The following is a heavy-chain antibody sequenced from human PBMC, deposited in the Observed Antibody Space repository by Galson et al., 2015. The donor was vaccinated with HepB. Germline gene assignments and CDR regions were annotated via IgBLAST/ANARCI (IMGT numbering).Heavy chain of an antibody. Sequence: SVKVSCKASGYTFTSYYMHWVRPAPGQGREWMGWINPNRGGTHYAQKFQGRVTMTRDTSISTAYMDLSRLRSDDTAVYYCARGGSYLQTPFDSWGQGTLVTVSS. CDR2: INPNRGGT. D-gene: IGHD1-26*01. CDR1: GYTFTSYY. V-gene: IGHV1-2*02. J-gene: IGHJ4*02. CDR3: ARGGSYLQTPFDS.